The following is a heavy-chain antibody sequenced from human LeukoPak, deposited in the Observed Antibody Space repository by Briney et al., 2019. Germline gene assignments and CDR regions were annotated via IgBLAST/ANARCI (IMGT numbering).Heavy chain of an antibody. V-gene: IGHV4-38-2*01. CDR1: GYSISSGYY. CDR3: ARHMTTDMLDAFDI. D-gene: IGHD3-10*02. J-gene: IGHJ3*02. CDR2: IFHSGST. Sequence: PSETLSLTCDVSGYSISSGYYWAWIRQFPGKGLEWIGSIFHSGSTYDNPSLKSRVTTSVDASKSYFSLTLSSVTAADTAVYHCARHMTTDMLDAFDIWGQGTMVILSS.